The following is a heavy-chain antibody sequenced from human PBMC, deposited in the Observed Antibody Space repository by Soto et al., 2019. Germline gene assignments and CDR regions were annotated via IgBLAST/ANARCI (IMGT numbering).Heavy chain of an antibody. CDR1: GFTFSDYY. J-gene: IGHJ4*02. CDR2: ISSSISYT. D-gene: IGHD5-18*01. CDR3: ARYIYGYVDY. V-gene: IGHV3-11*06. Sequence: SGGSLRLSCAASGFTFSDYYISWIRQAPGKGLEWVSYISSSISYTNYADSVKGRFTISRDNAKNSLYLQMNSLRAEDTAVYYCARYIYGYVDYWGQGTLVTVSS.